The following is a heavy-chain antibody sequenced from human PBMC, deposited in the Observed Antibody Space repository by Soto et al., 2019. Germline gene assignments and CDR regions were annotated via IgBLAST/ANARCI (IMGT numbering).Heavy chain of an antibody. Sequence: QMQLVQSGPEVKKPGTSVKVSCKASGFTFTSSAVQWVRQARGQRLEWIGWIVVGSGNTNYAQKFQERVTITRDMSTSTAYMELSSLRSEDTAVYYCAADTRYNWNYVPWFDPWGQGTLVTVSS. CDR2: IVVGSGNT. CDR1: GFTFTSSA. J-gene: IGHJ5*02. D-gene: IGHD1-7*01. CDR3: AADTRYNWNYVPWFDP. V-gene: IGHV1-58*01.